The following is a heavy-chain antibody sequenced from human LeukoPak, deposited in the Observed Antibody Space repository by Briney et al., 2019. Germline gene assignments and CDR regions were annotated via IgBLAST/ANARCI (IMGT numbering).Heavy chain of an antibody. Sequence: ASMKVSCKASGYTFTSYFMHWVRQAPGQGLEWMGIINLSGGTTTYAQKFQGRVTMTRDTSTSTVYMELSSLRSEDTAVYYCARTYYDILTGYYYYGMDVWGQGTTVTVSS. D-gene: IGHD3-9*01. V-gene: IGHV1-46*01. J-gene: IGHJ6*02. CDR3: ARTYYDILTGYYYYGMDV. CDR1: GYTFTSYF. CDR2: INLSGGTT.